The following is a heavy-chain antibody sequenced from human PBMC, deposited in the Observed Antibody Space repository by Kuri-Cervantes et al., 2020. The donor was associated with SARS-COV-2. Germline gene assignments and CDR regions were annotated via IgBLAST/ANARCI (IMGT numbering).Heavy chain of an antibody. V-gene: IGHV3-7*03. Sequence: LSLTGAASRFPFSSYWMSWVRQAPGKGLEWVANIKEDGSERYYVDSVKGRFTISRDNAKNSLYLQMNNLRAEDTAVYYCARFVIGRAISTAGPGFFDYWGQGTLVTVSS. J-gene: IGHJ4*02. CDR3: ARFVIGRAISTAGPGFFDY. D-gene: IGHD6-13*01. CDR1: RFPFSSYW. CDR2: IKEDGSER.